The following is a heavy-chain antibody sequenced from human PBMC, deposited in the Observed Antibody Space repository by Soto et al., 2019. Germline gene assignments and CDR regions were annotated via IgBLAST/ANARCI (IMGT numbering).Heavy chain of an antibody. D-gene: IGHD3-3*01. CDR2: IYYSGST. J-gene: IGHJ6*03. V-gene: IGHV4-39*01. Sequence: SETLSLTCTVSGGSISSSNYYWGWIRQPPGKGLEWIGSIYYSGSTYYNPSLKSRVIISVDTSKNQFSLKLSSVIAADTAVYYCARHSASSWSYYYYMDVWGKGTTVTVSS. CDR3: ARHSASSWSYYYYMDV. CDR1: GGSISSSNYY.